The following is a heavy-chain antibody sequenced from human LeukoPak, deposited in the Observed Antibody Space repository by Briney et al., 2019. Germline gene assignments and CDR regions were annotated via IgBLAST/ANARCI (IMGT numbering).Heavy chain of an antibody. CDR2: IYYSGST. V-gene: IGHV4-59*08. J-gene: IGHJ4*02. CDR3: ARLTSSRSGSSFDY. Sequence: PSETLSLTCTVSGGSISSYYWSWIRQPPGKGLEWIGYIYYSGSTNYNPSLKSRVTISVDTSKNQFSLKLSSVTAADTAVYYCARLTSSRSGSSFDYWGQGTLVTVSS. CDR1: GGSISSYY. D-gene: IGHD6-13*01.